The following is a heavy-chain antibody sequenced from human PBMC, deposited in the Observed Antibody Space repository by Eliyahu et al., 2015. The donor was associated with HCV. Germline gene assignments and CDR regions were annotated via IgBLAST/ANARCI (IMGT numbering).Heavy chain of an antibody. CDR1: GXXFSSYA. V-gene: IGHV3-30*04. CDR2: ISYDGSNK. CDR3: ARGIAVAAGVDY. Sequence: QVQLVESGGCVVQPGRSLRLSXXASGXXFSSYAMHWVRQAXGKGLEGVAVISYDGSNKYYADSVKGRFTISRDNSKNTLYLQMNSLRAEDTAVYYCARGIAVAAGVDYWGQGTLVTVSS. J-gene: IGHJ4*02. D-gene: IGHD6-19*01.